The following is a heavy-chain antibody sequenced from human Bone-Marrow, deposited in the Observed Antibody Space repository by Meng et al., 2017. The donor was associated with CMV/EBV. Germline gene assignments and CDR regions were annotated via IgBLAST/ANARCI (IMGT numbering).Heavy chain of an antibody. CDR1: GGSFSGCY. Sequence: SETLSLTCAVYGGSFSGCYWSWIRQPPGKGLEWIGEIYHSGSTNYNPSLKSRVTISVDTSKNQFSLKLSSVTAADTAGYYCARSEGYYYYGMDFWGQGPTVTVSS. V-gene: IGHV4-34*01. CDR3: ARSEGYYYYGMDF. CDR2: IYHSGST. J-gene: IGHJ6*02.